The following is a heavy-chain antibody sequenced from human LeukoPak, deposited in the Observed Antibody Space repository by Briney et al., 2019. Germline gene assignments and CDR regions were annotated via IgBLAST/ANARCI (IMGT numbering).Heavy chain of an antibody. Sequence: PSETLSLTCTVSGGSISSHYWSWIRQPPGKGLEWIGYIYYSGSTNYNPSLKSRVTISVDTSKNQFSLKLSSVTAADTAMYYCARDLGGYSYGYFDYWGQGTLVTVSS. CDR1: GGSISSHY. V-gene: IGHV4-59*11. CDR3: ARDLGGYSYGYFDY. CDR2: IYYSGST. J-gene: IGHJ4*02. D-gene: IGHD5-18*01.